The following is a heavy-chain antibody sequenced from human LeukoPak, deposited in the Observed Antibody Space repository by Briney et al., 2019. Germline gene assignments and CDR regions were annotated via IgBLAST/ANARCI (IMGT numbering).Heavy chain of an antibody. CDR3: AGDSKGAYSSSPWNGNWFDP. J-gene: IGHJ5*02. Sequence: GASVKVSCKASGYTFTSYDINWVRQATGQGLEWMGWMNPNSGNTGYAQKFQGRVTMTRNTSISTAYMELSSLRSEDTAVYYRAGDSKGAYSSSPWNGNWFDPWGQGSLVTVSS. V-gene: IGHV1-8*01. CDR2: MNPNSGNT. CDR1: GYTFTSYD. D-gene: IGHD6-6*01.